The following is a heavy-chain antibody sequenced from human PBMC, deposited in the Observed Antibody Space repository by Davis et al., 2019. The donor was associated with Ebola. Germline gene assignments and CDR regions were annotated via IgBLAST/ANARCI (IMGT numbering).Heavy chain of an antibody. V-gene: IGHV3-30*02. CDR1: GFTFSSYG. J-gene: IGHJ4*02. D-gene: IGHD5-12*01. Sequence: GESLKISCAASGFTFSSYGMHWVRQAPGKGLEWVAFIRYDGSNKYYADSVKGRFTISRDNSKNTLYLQMNSLRAEDTAVYYCAKGLQWLRFGLGDYFDYWGQETLVTVSS. CDR2: IRYDGSNK. CDR3: AKGLQWLRFGLGDYFDY.